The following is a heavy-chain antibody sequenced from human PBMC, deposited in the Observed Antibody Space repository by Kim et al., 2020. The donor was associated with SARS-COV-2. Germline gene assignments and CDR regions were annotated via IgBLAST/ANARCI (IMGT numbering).Heavy chain of an antibody. CDR1: GGSVSSSSYY. Sequence: SETLSLTCTVSGGSVSSSSYYWGWIRQPPGKGLECIGNIYYTGSTYYNPSLKSRVTISVDTSKNQFSLRLSSVTAADTAVYYCARHVLSSSWYDYWGQGTLVTVSS. D-gene: IGHD6-13*01. J-gene: IGHJ4*02. V-gene: IGHV4-39*01. CDR3: ARHVLSSSWYDY. CDR2: IYYTGST.